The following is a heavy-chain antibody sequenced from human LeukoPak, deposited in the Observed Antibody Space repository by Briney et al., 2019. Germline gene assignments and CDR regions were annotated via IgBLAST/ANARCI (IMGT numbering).Heavy chain of an antibody. CDR2: ISSSSSYI. V-gene: IGHV3-21*01. CDR3: ARDYYDSGRFDY. D-gene: IGHD3-22*01. J-gene: IGHJ4*02. Sequence: GGSLRLSCAASGFTFSSYSMNWVRQAPGKGLEWVSSISSSSSYIYYADSVKGRFTISRGNAKNSLYLQMNSLRAEDTAVYYCARDYYDSGRFDYWGQGTLVTVSS. CDR1: GFTFSSYS.